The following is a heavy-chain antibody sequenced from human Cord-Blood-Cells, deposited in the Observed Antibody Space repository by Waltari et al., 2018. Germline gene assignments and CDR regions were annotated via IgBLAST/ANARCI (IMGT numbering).Heavy chain of an antibody. CDR1: GGSSSGYY. D-gene: IGHD3-10*01. V-gene: IGHV4-34*01. CDR3: ARVSSGLYYFDY. J-gene: IGHJ4*02. CDR2: INHSGST. Sequence: QVQLQQWGAGLLKPSETLSLTCAVYGGSSSGYYWSWIRQPPGKGLEWIGEINHSGSTNYNPSLKSRVTISVDTSKNQFSLKLSSVTAADTAVYYCARVSSGLYYFDYWGQGTLVTVSS.